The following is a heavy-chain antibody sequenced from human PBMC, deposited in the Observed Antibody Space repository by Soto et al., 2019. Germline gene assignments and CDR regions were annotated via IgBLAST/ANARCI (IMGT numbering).Heavy chain of an antibody. CDR2: IIPIFGTA. CDR3: ARDFESVDTAMGPDYYYYGMDV. J-gene: IGHJ6*02. Sequence: ASVKVSCKASGGTFSSYAISWVRQAHGQGLEWMGGIIPIFGTANYAQKFQGRVTITADESTSTAYMELSSLRSEDAAVYYCARDFESVDTAMGPDYYYYGMDVWGQGTTVTVSS. V-gene: IGHV1-69*13. D-gene: IGHD5-18*01. CDR1: GGTFSSYA.